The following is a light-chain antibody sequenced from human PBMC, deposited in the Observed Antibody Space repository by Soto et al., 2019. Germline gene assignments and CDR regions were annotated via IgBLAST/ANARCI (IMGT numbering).Light chain of an antibody. CDR2: GVN. CDR1: SSDVGGYDY. V-gene: IGLV2-14*01. Sequence: QSALTQPASVSGSPGQSITISCTGSSSDVGGYDYVSWYQQHPGKAPKLVLYGVNNRPSGVSNRFSGSKSGNTASLTISGLQAEDEAEYYCSSSKTSITHHVFGAGTKVTVL. CDR3: SSSKTSITHHV. J-gene: IGLJ1*01.